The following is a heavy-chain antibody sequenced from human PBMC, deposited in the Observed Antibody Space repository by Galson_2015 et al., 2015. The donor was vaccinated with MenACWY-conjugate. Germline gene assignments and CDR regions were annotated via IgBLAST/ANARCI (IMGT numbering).Heavy chain of an antibody. J-gene: IGHJ1*01. V-gene: IGHV3-64D*09. CDR3: VKAWYSRDCYSLYNFLFQL. CDR1: GFIFSSYT. CDR2: ISHAGSKK. D-gene: IGHD6-19*01. Sequence: SLRLSCAASGFIFSSYTMHWVRQAPGKGLECLSTISHAGSKKFYADSAKGRFSISRDNSKTTVYLHMNSLRAEDTAVYYCVKAWYSRDCYSLYNFLFQLWGQGTQVIVSS.